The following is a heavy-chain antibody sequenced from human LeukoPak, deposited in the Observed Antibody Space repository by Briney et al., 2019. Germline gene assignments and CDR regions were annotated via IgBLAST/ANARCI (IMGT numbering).Heavy chain of an antibody. Sequence: GRSLRLSCAASGFTFSSYGMHWVRQAPGKGLEWVAVISYDGSNKYYADSVKGRFTISRDNSKNTLYLQMNSLRAEDTAVYYCAKSYSSSSFDYWGQGTLVTVSS. CDR2: ISYDGSNK. V-gene: IGHV3-30*18. J-gene: IGHJ4*02. CDR1: GFTFSSYG. D-gene: IGHD6-6*01. CDR3: AKSYSSSSFDY.